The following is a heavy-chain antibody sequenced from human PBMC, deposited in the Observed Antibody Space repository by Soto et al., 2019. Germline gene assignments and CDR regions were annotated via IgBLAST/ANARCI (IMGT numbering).Heavy chain of an antibody. V-gene: IGHV3-64*04. CDR2: ISTNGGST. D-gene: IGHD6-6*01. CDR1: GFTFSSYA. CDR3: AKRSSSSTFYY. J-gene: IGHJ4*02. Sequence: GGSRRLSCAASGFTFSSYAMHWVRQAPGKGLEYVSSISTNGGSTHYADSVKGRFTISRDNSKNTLYLQMNSLRAEDTAVYYCAKRSSSSTFYYWGQGTLVTVSS.